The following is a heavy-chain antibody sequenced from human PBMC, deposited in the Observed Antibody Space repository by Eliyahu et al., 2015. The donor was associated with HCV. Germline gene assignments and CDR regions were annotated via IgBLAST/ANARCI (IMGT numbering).Heavy chain of an antibody. V-gene: IGHV3-74*01. J-gene: IGHJ5*02. CDR3: ARFTAGTYYDSYDWFDP. CDR1: GFTFXRYW. Sequence: EVQLVESGGGLVQPGGSLXLSCAASGFTFXRYWMHWGRQGPGKGLGWVSRINSDGSSTTYADSVKGRFTISRDNAKNTLYLQMNSLRAEDTAVYYCARFTAGTYYDSYDWFDPWGQGTLVTVSS. D-gene: IGHD3-22*01. CDR2: INSDGSST.